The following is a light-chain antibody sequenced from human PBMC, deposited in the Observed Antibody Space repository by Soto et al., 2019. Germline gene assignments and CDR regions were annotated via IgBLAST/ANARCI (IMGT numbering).Light chain of an antibody. V-gene: IGLV7-43*01. J-gene: IGLJ1*01. CDR3: MLYFGGAQRYV. Sequence: QAVVTQEPSLTVSPGGTVTLTCASSTGPVTSGYYPNWFQQKPGQAPRALIYSTNSKHSWTPARFSGSLLGGKAALTLSGVQPEDEADYYCMLYFGGAQRYVFGTGTKLIVL. CDR1: TGPVTSGYY. CDR2: STN.